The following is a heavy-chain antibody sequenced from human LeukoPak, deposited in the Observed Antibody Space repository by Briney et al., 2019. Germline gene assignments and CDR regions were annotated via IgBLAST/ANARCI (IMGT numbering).Heavy chain of an antibody. Sequence: PGGSLRLSCAASGLTFSGYWMHWVRQAPGKGLVWVSRINSDGSTTTYADSVKGRFTISRDNAKNSLYLQMSNLRAEDTAVYFCARGGGLDVWGQGATVTVSS. D-gene: IGHD3-16*01. CDR3: ARGGGLDV. CDR1: GLTFSGYW. V-gene: IGHV3-74*01. J-gene: IGHJ6*02. CDR2: INSDGSTT.